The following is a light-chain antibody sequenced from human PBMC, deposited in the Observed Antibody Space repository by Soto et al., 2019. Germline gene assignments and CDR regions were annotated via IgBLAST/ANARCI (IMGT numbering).Light chain of an antibody. CDR3: GSSTDTDTLVI. CDR2: EVT. J-gene: IGLJ2*01. V-gene: IGLV2-14*02. CDR1: SSDVGSHKF. Sequence: QSALTQPASVSGSPGQSITISCTGTSSDVGSHKFVSWYQHHPGKAPKLLIFEVTNRPSGVSSRFSGSKSGNTASLTISGLQTEDEATYYCGSSTDTDTLVIFGGGTKLTVL.